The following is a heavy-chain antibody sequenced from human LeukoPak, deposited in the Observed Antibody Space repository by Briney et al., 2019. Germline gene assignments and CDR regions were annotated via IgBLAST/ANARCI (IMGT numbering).Heavy chain of an antibody. D-gene: IGHD3-3*01. CDR3: AGYYDFWSGYYSFDY. CDR1: GYTFTGYY. J-gene: IGHJ4*02. Sequence: ASVKVSCKASGYTFTGYYMHWVRQAPGQGLEWMGWINPNSGGTNYAQKFQGRVTMTRDTSISTAYVELSRLRSDDTAVYYCAGYYDFWSGYYSFDYWGQGTLVTVSS. V-gene: IGHV1-2*02. CDR2: INPNSGGT.